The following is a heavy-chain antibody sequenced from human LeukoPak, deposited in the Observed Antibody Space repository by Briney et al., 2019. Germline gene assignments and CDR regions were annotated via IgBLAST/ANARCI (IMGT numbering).Heavy chain of an antibody. Sequence: SVKVSCKASGYTFTSYDINWVRQATGQGLEWMGWMNPNSGNTGYAQKFQGRVTMTRKTSISTAYMELSSLRSEDTAVYYCARGGIAAAGWWFDPWGQGTLVTVSS. V-gene: IGHV1-8*01. CDR1: GYTFTSYD. CDR3: ARGGIAAAGWWFDP. D-gene: IGHD6-13*01. J-gene: IGHJ5*02. CDR2: MNPNSGNT.